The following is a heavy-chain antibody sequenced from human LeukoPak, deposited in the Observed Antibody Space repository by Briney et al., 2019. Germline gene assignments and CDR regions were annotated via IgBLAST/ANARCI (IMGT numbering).Heavy chain of an antibody. CDR3: ARGNFDWSGY. V-gene: IGHV3-21*01. CDR2: LSSSSSYI. J-gene: IGHJ4*02. Sequence: PRGSLRVSRAASGFTFSSYSMNWVRQAPGEGLGWVSSLSSSSSYIYYADSVKGRFTISRDNAKNSLYLQMNSLRAEDTAVYYCARGNFDWSGYWGQGTLVTVSS. D-gene: IGHD3-9*01. CDR1: GFTFSSYS.